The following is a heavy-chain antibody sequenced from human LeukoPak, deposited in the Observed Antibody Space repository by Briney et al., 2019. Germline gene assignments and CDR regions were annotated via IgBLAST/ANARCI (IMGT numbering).Heavy chain of an antibody. CDR2: IKEDGSQK. V-gene: IGHV3-7*01. Sequence: GGSLRLSCAASGFTFSNSWMGWVRQAPGKGLEWVASIKEDGSQKYYVDSVKGRFTISRDNAKNSLYVQMNNLRAEDTAVYYCVRDLGVGAPRRGFDPWGQGTLVTVSS. D-gene: IGHD1-26*01. CDR3: VRDLGVGAPRRGFDP. J-gene: IGHJ5*02. CDR1: GFTFSNSW.